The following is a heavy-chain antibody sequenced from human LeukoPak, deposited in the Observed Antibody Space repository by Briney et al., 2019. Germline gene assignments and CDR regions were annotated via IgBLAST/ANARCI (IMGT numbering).Heavy chain of an antibody. CDR1: GFTFSSYG. CDR3: ARDLKSIAARPSKNWFDP. Sequence: GGSLRLSCAASGFTFSSYGMHWVRQAPGKGLEWVAYIQNDGSNEQYADSVKGRFSISRDSSKNILYLQMNSLRAEDTAVYYCARDLKSIAARPSKNWFDPWGQGTLVTVSS. J-gene: IGHJ5*02. D-gene: IGHD6-6*01. V-gene: IGHV3-30*02. CDR2: IQNDGSNE.